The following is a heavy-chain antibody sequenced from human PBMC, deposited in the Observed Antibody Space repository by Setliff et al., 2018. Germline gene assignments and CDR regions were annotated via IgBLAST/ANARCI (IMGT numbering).Heavy chain of an antibody. D-gene: IGHD4-4*01. CDR1: GYSVSSGYY. CDR2: IYRSGST. J-gene: IGHJ2*01. V-gene: IGHV4-38-2*01. CDR3: ASLGMTTMMDWYFDL. Sequence: SETLSLTCAVSGYSVSSGYYWGWIRRAPGKGLEWIASIYRSGSTYYNPSLKSRVTISVDTSKNQFPLKLSSVTAADTAVYYCASLGMTTMMDWYFDLWGRGTLVTVSS.